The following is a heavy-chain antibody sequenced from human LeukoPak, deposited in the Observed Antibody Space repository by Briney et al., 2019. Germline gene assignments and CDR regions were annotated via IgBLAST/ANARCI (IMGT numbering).Heavy chain of an antibody. CDR2: IYYSGST. CDR1: GGSFSGYY. J-gene: IGHJ3*02. V-gene: IGHV4-59*08. D-gene: IGHD3-10*01. Sequence: PSETLSLTCAVYGGSFSGYYWSWIRQPPGKGLEWIGYIYYSGSTNYNPSLKSRVTISVDTSKNQFSLKLSSVTAADTAVYYCARQAVVRGAHGAFDIWGQGTMVTVSS. CDR3: ARQAVVRGAHGAFDI.